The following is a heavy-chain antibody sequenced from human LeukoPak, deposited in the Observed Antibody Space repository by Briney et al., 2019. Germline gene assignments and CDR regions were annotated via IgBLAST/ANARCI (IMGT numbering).Heavy chain of an antibody. D-gene: IGHD3/OR15-3a*01. Sequence: GGSLRLSCAASGFTFTNYAMSWVRQAPGKGLEWVSAISGSSGSTSYADSVKGRFTISRDNSKNTLYLHMKSLRAEDTAVYYCAKAIWTDYLLSYFDYWGQGTLVTGSS. CDR2: ISGSSGST. CDR1: GFTFTNYA. J-gene: IGHJ4*02. V-gene: IGHV3-23*01. CDR3: AKAIWTDYLLSYFDY.